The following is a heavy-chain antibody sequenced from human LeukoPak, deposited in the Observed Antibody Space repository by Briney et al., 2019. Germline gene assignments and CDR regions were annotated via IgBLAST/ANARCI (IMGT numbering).Heavy chain of an antibody. Sequence: GGSLRLSCAASGFTFSSYNMNWVRQAPGKGLEWVGFIRSKAYGGTTEYAASVKGRFTISRDDSKSIAYLQMNSLKTEDTAVYYCTRPSHTGYSSGWYGYWGQGTLVTVSS. J-gene: IGHJ4*02. D-gene: IGHD6-19*01. V-gene: IGHV3-49*04. CDR3: TRPSHTGYSSGWYGY. CDR1: GFTFSSYN. CDR2: IRSKAYGGTT.